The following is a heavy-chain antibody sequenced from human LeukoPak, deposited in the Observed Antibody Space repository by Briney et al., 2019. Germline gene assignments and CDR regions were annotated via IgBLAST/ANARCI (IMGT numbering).Heavy chain of an antibody. CDR3: AAGYCSSTSCYTGLYYFQH. V-gene: IGHV1-69*04. CDR2: IIPILGIA. CDR1: GGTFSSYA. D-gene: IGHD2-2*02. Sequence: SVKVSCKASGGTFSSYAISWVRQAPGQGLEWMGRIIPILGIANYAQKFQGRVTITADKSTSTAYMELSSLRSEDTAVYYCAAGYCSSTSCYTGLYYFQHWGQGTLVTVSS. J-gene: IGHJ1*01.